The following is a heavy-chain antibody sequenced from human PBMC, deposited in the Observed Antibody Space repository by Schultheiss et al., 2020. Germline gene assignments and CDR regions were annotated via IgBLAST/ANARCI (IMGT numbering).Heavy chain of an antibody. Sequence: SETLSLTCAVYGGSFSGYYWSWIRQPPGKGLEWIGEIYHSGSTNYNPSLKSRVTISVDTSKNQFSLKLSSVTAADTAVYYCARLVPAAISVILDPWGQGTLVTVPS. D-gene: IGHD2-2*01. V-gene: IGHV4-34*09. CDR1: GGSFSGYY. CDR2: IYHSGST. J-gene: IGHJ5*02. CDR3: ARLVPAAISVILDP.